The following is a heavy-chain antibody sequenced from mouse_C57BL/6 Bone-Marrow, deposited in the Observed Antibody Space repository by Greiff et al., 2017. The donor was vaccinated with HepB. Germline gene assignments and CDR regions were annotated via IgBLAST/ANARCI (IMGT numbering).Heavy chain of an antibody. V-gene: IGHV2-2*01. Sequence: VQVVESGPGLVQPSQSLSITCTVSGFSLTSYGVHWVRQSPGKGLEWLGVIWSGGSTDYNAAFISRLSISKDNSKSQVFFKMNSLQADDTAIYYCARKGLLWYFWYFDVWGTGTTVTVSS. J-gene: IGHJ1*03. D-gene: IGHD2-1*01. CDR1: GFSLTSYG. CDR2: IWSGGST. CDR3: ARKGLLWYFWYFDV.